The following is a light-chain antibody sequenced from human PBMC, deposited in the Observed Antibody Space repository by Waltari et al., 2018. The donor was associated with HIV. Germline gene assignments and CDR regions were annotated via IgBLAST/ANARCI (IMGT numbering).Light chain of an antibody. V-gene: IGKV4-1*01. CDR1: QSILYSSNNKNY. Sequence: DIVMTQSPDSLAVSLGERATINCKSSQSILYSSNNKNYLAWYQQKAGQPPKLLISWASTRESGVPDRFSGSGSWTDFSLTISSLQAEDVAVYYCQQYYTPPFTFGPGTKVDI. CDR2: WAS. CDR3: QQYYTPPFT. J-gene: IGKJ3*01.